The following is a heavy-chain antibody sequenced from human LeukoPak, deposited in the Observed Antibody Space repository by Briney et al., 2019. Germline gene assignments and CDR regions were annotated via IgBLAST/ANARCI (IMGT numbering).Heavy chain of an antibody. CDR2: IKSKTDGGTT. CDR3: TTGDTIFGVVIPDY. CDR1: GFTFSNAW. D-gene: IGHD3-3*01. Sequence: GGSLRLSCAASGFTFSNAWMSWVRQAPGKGLEWVGRIKSKTDGGTTDYAAPVKGRFTISRDDSKNTLYLQMNSLKTEDTAVYYCTTGDTIFGVVIPDYWGQGTLVTVSS. J-gene: IGHJ4*02. V-gene: IGHV3-15*01.